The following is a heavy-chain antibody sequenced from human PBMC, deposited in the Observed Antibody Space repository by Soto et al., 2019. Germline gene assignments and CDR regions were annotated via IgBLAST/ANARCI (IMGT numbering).Heavy chain of an antibody. CDR1: GGTFSSYA. V-gene: IGHV1-69*01. CDR3: ASEPYGSGWESYYYYGMDV. CDR2: IIPIFGTA. J-gene: IGHJ6*02. D-gene: IGHD6-19*01. Sequence: QGQLVQSGAEVKKPGSSVKVSCKASGGTFSSYAISWVRQAPGQGLEWMGGIIPIFGTANDPQQFQGRVTITADESMRTAYLELSSLRSEDTAVYDFASEPYGSGWESYYYYGMDVWGQGTTVTVS.